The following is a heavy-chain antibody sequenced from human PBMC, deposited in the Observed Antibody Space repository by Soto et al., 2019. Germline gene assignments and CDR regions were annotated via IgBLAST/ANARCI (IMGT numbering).Heavy chain of an antibody. Sequence: HGESLKISCKGSGYSFTSYWISWVRQMPGKGLEWMGRIDPSDSYNNYSPSFQGHVTISADKSISTAYLQWNSLKASDTAMYYCARHSTNWNYNWGQGTLVTVSS. V-gene: IGHV5-10-1*01. J-gene: IGHJ4*02. D-gene: IGHD1-7*01. CDR2: IDPSDSYN. CDR3: ARHSTNWNYN. CDR1: GYSFTSYW.